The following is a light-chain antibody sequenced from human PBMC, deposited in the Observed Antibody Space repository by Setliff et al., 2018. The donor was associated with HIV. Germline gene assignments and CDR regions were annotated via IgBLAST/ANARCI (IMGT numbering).Light chain of an antibody. CDR1: SGSVSTSNY. Sequence: QTVVTQEPAFSVSPGGTVTLTCGLTSGSVSTSNYPSWYQQTPGQAPRTLIYGTNIRSSGVPDRFSGSIVGNKAALTIAGAQADDESDYFCLLYLSSGIYVFGTGTKVTVL. J-gene: IGLJ1*01. CDR3: LLYLSSGIYV. V-gene: IGLV8-61*01. CDR2: GTN.